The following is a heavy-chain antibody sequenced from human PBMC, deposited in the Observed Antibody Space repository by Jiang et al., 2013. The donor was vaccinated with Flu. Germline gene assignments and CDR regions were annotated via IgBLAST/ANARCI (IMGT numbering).Heavy chain of an antibody. D-gene: IGHD6-19*01. V-gene: IGHV1-3*01. CDR2: INAGNGNT. Sequence: SGAEVKKPGASVKVSCKASGYTFTSYAMHWVRQAPGQRLEWMGWINAGNGNTKYSQKFQGRVTITRDTSASTAYMELSSLRSEDTAVYYCARDVRIAVAGTTGGGDYWGQGTLVTVSS. J-gene: IGHJ4*02. CDR1: GYTFTSYA. CDR3: ARDVRIAVAGTTGGGDY.